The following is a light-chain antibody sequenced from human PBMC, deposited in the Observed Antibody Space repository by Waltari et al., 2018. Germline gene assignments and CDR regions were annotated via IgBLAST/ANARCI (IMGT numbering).Light chain of an antibody. CDR1: QSLLYRDGKTY. CDR2: KVS. V-gene: IGKV2-30*01. CDR3: MQGTHWPWT. J-gene: IGKJ1*01. Sequence: DVVMTQSPLSLPVTLGQAAFISCRSSQSLLYRDGKTYLSWFPQRPGQSPRRLIYKVSARDSGVPDRFGGSGSGTEFALHINRVEAEDVGVYYCMQGTHWPWTFGPGTKVEIK.